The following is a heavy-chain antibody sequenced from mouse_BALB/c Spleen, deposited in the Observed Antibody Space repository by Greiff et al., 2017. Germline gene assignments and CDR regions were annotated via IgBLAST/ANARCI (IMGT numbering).Heavy chain of an antibody. Sequence: EVLLVESGGGLVKPGGSLKLSCAASGFTFSSYAMSWVRQTPGKRLEWVASISSGGSTYYPDSVKGRFTITRDNDRNILYLQMSSLRSAVTAMYYCARGTTVRDYYAMDYWGQGTSVTVSS. V-gene: IGHV5-6-5*01. CDR1: GFTFSSYA. CDR2: ISSGGST. J-gene: IGHJ4*01. D-gene: IGHD1-1*01. CDR3: ARGTTVRDYYAMDY.